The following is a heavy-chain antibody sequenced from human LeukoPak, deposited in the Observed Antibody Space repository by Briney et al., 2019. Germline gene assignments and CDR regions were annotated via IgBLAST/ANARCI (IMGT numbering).Heavy chain of an antibody. Sequence: ASVKVSCKSSGYTFTSYYMHRVRQAPGQGLEWMGIINPSGGSTSYAQKFQGRVTMTRDTSTSTVYMELSSLRSEDTAVYYCAREGIAVAVIDYWAREPWSPSPQ. CDR3: AREGIAVAVIDY. J-gene: IGHJ4*02. V-gene: IGHV1-46*01. CDR2: INPSGGST. D-gene: IGHD6-19*01. CDR1: GYTFTSYY.